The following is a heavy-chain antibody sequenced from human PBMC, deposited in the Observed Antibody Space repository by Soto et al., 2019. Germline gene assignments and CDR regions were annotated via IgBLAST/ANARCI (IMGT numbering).Heavy chain of an antibody. CDR3: ARAEGYVDFDI. V-gene: IGHV3-33*01. CDR1: GFTFSRYG. D-gene: IGHD3-10*02. CDR2: IRYDGINK. Sequence: HPGVSLRLSCPSSGFTFSRYGMHWLRQAPGKGLEWVAVIRYDGINKYYADSVKCRFTISRDNSKNTLYLLMNSLRAEDTAVYYCARAEGYVDFDIWGQGTMVNVSS. J-gene: IGHJ3*02.